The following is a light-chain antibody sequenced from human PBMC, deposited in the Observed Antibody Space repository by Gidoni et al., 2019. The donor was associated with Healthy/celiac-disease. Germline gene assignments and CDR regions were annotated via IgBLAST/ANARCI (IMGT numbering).Light chain of an antibody. CDR1: QGISSY. CDR3: QQYYSYPRT. CDR2: AAS. Sequence: AIRMTQSPSSFSASTGDRVTITCRASQGISSYLAWYQQKPGKAPKLLIYAASTLQSGVPSGFSGSGSGTDFTLTISCLQSEDFATYYCQQYYSYPRTFGQXTKVEIK. J-gene: IGKJ1*01. V-gene: IGKV1-8*01.